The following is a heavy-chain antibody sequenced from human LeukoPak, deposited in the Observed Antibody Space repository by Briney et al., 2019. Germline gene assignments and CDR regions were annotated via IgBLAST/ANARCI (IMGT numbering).Heavy chain of an antibody. V-gene: IGHV4-39*01. Sequence: SETLSLTCTVSGGSISSSSYYWGWIRQPPGKGLEWIGSIYSSGSTSYNPSLKSRVTISVDPSNNQFSLKLSSVTAADTAVYYCASWPHSSGWYVGTYYYYYGMDVWGQGTTVTVSS. D-gene: IGHD6-19*01. CDR3: ASWPHSSGWYVGTYYYYYGMDV. CDR2: IYSSGST. CDR1: GGSISSSSYY. J-gene: IGHJ6*02.